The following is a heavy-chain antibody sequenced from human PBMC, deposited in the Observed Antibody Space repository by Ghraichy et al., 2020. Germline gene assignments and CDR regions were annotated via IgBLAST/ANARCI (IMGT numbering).Heavy chain of an antibody. D-gene: IGHD3-22*01. CDR2: INHSGST. CDR1: GGSFSGYY. CDR3: ARGGRITMIVVVRARGAFDI. V-gene: IGHV4-34*01. J-gene: IGHJ3*02. Sequence: SETLSLTCAVYGGSFSGYYWSWIRQPPGKGLEWIGEINHSGSTNYNPSLKSRVTISVDTSKNQFSLKLSSVTAADTAVYYCARGGRITMIVVVRARGAFDIWGQGTMVTVSS.